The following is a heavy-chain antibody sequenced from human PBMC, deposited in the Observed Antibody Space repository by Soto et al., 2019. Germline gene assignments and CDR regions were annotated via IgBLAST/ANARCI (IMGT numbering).Heavy chain of an antibody. CDR3: AREVRDTAVADFDY. D-gene: IGHD5-18*01. J-gene: IGHJ4*02. V-gene: IGHV3-48*02. CDR1: GFSFSSYS. CDR2: ISSSISTM. Sequence: GGSLRLSCAASGFSFSSYSMNWVRQAPGKGLEWLSYISSSISTMHYADSVKGRFTISRDNAKNSLYLQINSLRDEDTAVYYCAREVRDTAVADFDYWGQGTLVTVSS.